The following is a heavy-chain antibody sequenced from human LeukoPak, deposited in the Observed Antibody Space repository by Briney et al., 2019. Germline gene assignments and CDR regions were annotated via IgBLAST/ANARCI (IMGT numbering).Heavy chain of an antibody. D-gene: IGHD3-10*01. Sequence: GGSLRLSCAASGFTFSSYAMSWVRQAPGKGLEWVSAISGSGGSTYYADSVKGRFTISRDNSKNTLYLQMDSLRAEDTAVYYCARESDYYASGTFPLDYWGQGTLVTVSS. CDR1: GFTFSSYA. J-gene: IGHJ4*02. CDR2: ISGSGGST. V-gene: IGHV3-23*01. CDR3: ARESDYYASGTFPLDY.